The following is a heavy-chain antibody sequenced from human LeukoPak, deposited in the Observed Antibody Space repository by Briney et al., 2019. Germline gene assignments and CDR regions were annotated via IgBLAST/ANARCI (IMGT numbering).Heavy chain of an antibody. V-gene: IGHV4-31*03. CDR1: GGSISSGGYY. Sequence: SETLSLTCTVSGGSISSGGYYWSWIRQHPGKGLEWIGYIYYSGSTYYNPSLKSRITISVDTSKNQFSLKLSSVTAADTAVYYCARVITIFGVGSRDFYYYMDVWGKGTTVTVSS. CDR3: ARVITIFGVGSRDFYYYMDV. CDR2: IYYSGST. D-gene: IGHD3-3*01. J-gene: IGHJ6*03.